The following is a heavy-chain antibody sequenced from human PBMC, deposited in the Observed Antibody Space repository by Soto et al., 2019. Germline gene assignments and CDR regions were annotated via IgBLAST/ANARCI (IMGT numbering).Heavy chain of an antibody. Sequence: GGSLRLSCAASGFTFRNNVLSWVRQAPGKGLDWVSGITGSGRDTYYADSVKGRFTISRDNSKNMVFLQMNSPRAEDTALYYCAKNGLDNSPSAIDSWGPGTLVTVSS. CDR3: AKNGLDNSPSAIDS. V-gene: IGHV3-23*01. CDR1: GFTFRNNV. D-gene: IGHD2-8*01. CDR2: ITGSGRDT. J-gene: IGHJ4*02.